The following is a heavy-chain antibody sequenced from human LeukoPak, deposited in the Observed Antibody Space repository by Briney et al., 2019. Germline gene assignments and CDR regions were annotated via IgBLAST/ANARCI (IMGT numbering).Heavy chain of an antibody. D-gene: IGHD3-3*01. J-gene: IGHJ5*02. Sequence: GGSLRLSCAASGFTFSSYSMNWVRQAPGKGLEWVSYISSSSSTIYYADSVKGRFTISRDNAKNSLYLQMNSLRAEDTAVYYCARDGDSYYEFWSGYYSPWNGFDPWGQGTLVTVSS. CDR2: ISSSSSTI. CDR3: ARDGDSYYEFWSGYYSPWNGFDP. CDR1: GFTFSSYS. V-gene: IGHV3-48*04.